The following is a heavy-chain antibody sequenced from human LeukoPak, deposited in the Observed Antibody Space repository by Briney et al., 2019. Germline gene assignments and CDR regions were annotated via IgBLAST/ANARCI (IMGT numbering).Heavy chain of an antibody. CDR1: GGSFSSYY. CDR2: INHSGST. J-gene: IGHJ5*02. D-gene: IGHD3-10*01. CDR3: AREGPGVYYGSGSFNWFDP. Sequence: KPSETLSLTCAVYGGSFSSYYWSWIRQPPGKGLEWIGEINHSGSTNYNPSLKSRVTISVDTSKNQFSLKLSSVTAADTAVYYCAREGPGVYYGSGSFNWFDPWGQGTLVTVSS. V-gene: IGHV4-34*01.